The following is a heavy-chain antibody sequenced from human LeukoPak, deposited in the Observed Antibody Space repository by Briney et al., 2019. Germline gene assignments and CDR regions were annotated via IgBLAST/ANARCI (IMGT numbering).Heavy chain of an antibody. CDR1: GGTFSSYA. CDR2: IIPILGIA. D-gene: IGHD3-3*01. CDR3: ARGTESGLFDY. Sequence: SVTVSCKASGGTFSSYAISWVRQAPGQGLEWMGRIIPILGIANYAQKFQGRVTITADKSTSTAYMELSSLRSEDTAVYYCARGTESGLFDYWSQGTLVTVSS. V-gene: IGHV1-69*04. J-gene: IGHJ4*02.